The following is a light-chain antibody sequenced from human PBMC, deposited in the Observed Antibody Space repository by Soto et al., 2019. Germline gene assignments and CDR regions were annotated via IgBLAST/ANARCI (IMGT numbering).Light chain of an antibody. Sequence: DIQMTQSPSSVSASVGDRVTITCRASQSISSWLAWYQQNPGKAPRLLIYAASNLESGVPSRFSGTGSGTDFTLTISSLQPEDVATYYCQQGNSFPLTFGPGTKVDI. V-gene: IGKV1-12*01. CDR2: AAS. J-gene: IGKJ3*01. CDR1: QSISSW. CDR3: QQGNSFPLT.